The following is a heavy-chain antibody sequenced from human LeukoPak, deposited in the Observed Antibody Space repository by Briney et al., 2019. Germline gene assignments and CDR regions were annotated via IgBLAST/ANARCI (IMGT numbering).Heavy chain of an antibody. CDR2: TYYRSKWYN. CDR1: GDSVSSNSGA. V-gene: IGHV6-1*01. J-gene: IGHJ3*02. CDR3: TSDSLDAFDI. Sequence: SQTLSLTCAISGDSVSSNSGAWNWIRQSPSRGLEWLGRTYYRSKWYNDYAVSVKSRITINPDTSKNQFSLHLNSVTPEDTAVYYCTSDSLDAFDIWGQGTMVTVSS.